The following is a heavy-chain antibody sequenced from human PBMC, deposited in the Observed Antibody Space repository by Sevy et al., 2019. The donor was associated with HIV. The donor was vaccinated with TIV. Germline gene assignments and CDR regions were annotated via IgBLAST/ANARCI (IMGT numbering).Heavy chain of an antibody. J-gene: IGHJ4*02. V-gene: IGHV4-34*01. CDR2: INHSGST. CDR3: AGGGRDYDYVWGSYRYASYYFDY. CDR1: GGSFSGYY. D-gene: IGHD3-16*02. Sequence: SETLSLTCAVYGGSFSGYYWSWIRQPPGKGLEWIGEINHSGSTNYNPSLKSRVTISVDTSKNQFSLKLSSVTAADTAVYYCAGGGRDYDYVWGSYRYASYYFDYWGQGTLVTVSS.